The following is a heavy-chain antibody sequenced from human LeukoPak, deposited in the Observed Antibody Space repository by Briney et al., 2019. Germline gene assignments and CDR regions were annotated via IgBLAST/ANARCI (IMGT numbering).Heavy chain of an antibody. D-gene: IGHD5-12*01. V-gene: IGHV3-11*04. CDR1: GFTFSDSY. CDR3: AREHSGYDFPGRDYYYMDV. CDR2: ISNSGSSI. Sequence: GGSLRPSCAASGFTFSDSYMTWIRQAPGKGLEWVSYISNSGSSIYYADSVKGRFTTSRDNAKSSLYLQMNSLRAEDTAVYYCAREHSGYDFPGRDYYYMDVWGKGTTVTVSS. J-gene: IGHJ6*03.